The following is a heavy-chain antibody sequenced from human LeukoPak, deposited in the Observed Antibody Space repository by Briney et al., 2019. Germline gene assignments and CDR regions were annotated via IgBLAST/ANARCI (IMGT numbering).Heavy chain of an antibody. V-gene: IGHV3-21*01. CDR3: ASSLTYYYGSGSYSDY. D-gene: IGHD3-10*01. J-gene: IGHJ4*02. CDR1: GFTFSSYS. Sequence: GGSLRLSCAASGFTFSSYSINWVRQAPGTGLEWVSSISSSSSYIYYADSVKGRFTISRDNAKNSLYLQMNSLRAEDTAVYYCASSLTYYYGSGSYSDYWGQGTLVTVSS. CDR2: ISSSSSYI.